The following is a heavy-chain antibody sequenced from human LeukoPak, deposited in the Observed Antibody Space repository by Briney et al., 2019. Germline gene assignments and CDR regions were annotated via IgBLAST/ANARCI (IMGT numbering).Heavy chain of an antibody. Sequence: ALRLSCAASGFTFSSYAMHWVRQARGKGLEWVAVISYDGSNKYYADSVKGRFTISRDNSKNTLYLQMNSLRAEDTAVYYCARDIWGFGESTKGFDYWGQGTLVTVSS. D-gene: IGHD3-10*01. CDR2: ISYDGSNK. J-gene: IGHJ4*02. V-gene: IGHV3-30*04. CDR1: GFTFSSYA. CDR3: ARDIWGFGESTKGFDY.